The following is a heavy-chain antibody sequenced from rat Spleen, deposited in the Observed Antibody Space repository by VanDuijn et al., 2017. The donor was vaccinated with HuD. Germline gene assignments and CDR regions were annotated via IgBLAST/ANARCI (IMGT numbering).Heavy chain of an antibody. D-gene: IGHD4-4*01. CDR1: GFNFKDHW. V-gene: IGHV4-2*01. Sequence: EVKLVESGGGLVQPGRSLKLSCAASGFNFKDHWMGWVRQAPGKGLEWIGEINKDSRTKKYAPSLKDKFTISRDNAQNTLWLQMTKLGSEDTATYYCVREELGVRDWGQGVMVTVSS. CDR3: VREELGVRD. J-gene: IGHJ2*01. CDR2: INKDSRTK.